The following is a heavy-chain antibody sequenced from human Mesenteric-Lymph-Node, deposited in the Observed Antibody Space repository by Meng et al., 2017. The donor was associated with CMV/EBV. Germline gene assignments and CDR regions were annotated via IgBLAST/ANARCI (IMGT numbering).Heavy chain of an antibody. V-gene: IGHV3-33*06. CDR2: IWYYDGSDK. CDR1: GFTFSDYG. D-gene: IGHD1-7*01. CDR3: AKDLSGTTCPDY. J-gene: IGHJ4*02. Sequence: LSLTCAASGFTFSDYGMHWVRQAPGKGLEWVAVIWYYDGSDKYYADSVKGRFTISRDNSKNTLYLQMNSLRAEDTAVYYCAKDLSGTTCPDYWGQGTLVTVSS.